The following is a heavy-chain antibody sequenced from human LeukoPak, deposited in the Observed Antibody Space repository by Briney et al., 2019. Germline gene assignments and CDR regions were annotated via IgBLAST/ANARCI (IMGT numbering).Heavy chain of an antibody. CDR3: ARYVGEKTAFDI. CDR2: IYTSGSA. CDR1: GDSISVYY. J-gene: IGHJ3*02. V-gene: IGHV4-4*07. Sequence: SETLSLTCTVSGDSISVYYWTWIRQPAGKGLEWIGRIYTSGSANYNPSLKSRVTISVDTSKNQFSLKLSSVTAVDTAVYYCARYVGEKTAFDIWGQGTMVTVSS. D-gene: IGHD3-10*01.